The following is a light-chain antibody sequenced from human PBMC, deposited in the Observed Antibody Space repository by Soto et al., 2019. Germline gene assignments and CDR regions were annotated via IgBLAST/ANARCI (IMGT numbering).Light chain of an antibody. CDR2: GNS. J-gene: IGLJ3*02. CDR1: SSNIGAGFD. CDR3: AAWDESPNVPV. V-gene: IGLV1-40*01. Sequence: QSALTQPPSVSGAPGQRVTISCTGTSSNIGAGFDVHWYQQLPGAAPNLLIYGNSKRPSGVPDRFSGSRSGTSASLAISGLQSEDEADYYCAAWDESPNVPVFGGGTQLTVL.